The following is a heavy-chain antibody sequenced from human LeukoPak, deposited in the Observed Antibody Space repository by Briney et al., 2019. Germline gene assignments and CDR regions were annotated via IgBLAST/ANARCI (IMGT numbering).Heavy chain of an antibody. CDR3: ARGSSSSWYSFDF. CDR1: GDSMGTYY. V-gene: IGHV4-4*07. D-gene: IGHD6-13*01. Sequence: PSETLSLTCTVTGDSMGTYYWSFIRQPAGKGLEWIGRIYFTGTTNYNPSLQSRVTMSVDTSKYQFSLELSSVTAADTAVYYCARGSSSSWYSFDFWGQGTVVTVSS. CDR2: IYFTGTT. J-gene: IGHJ3*01.